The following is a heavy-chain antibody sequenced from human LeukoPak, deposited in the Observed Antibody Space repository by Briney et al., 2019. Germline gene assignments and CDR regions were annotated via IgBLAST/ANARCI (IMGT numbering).Heavy chain of an antibody. V-gene: IGHV3-21*01. J-gene: IGHJ4*02. CDR2: ISSSSSYI. Sequence: GGSLRLSCAASGFTFSSYSMNWVRQAPGKGLEWVSSISSSSSYIYYADSVKGRFTISRDNAKNSLYLQMNSLRDEDTAVYYCARVVVVAATDYFDYWGQGTLVTVSS. CDR1: GFTFSSYS. CDR3: ARVVVVAATDYFDY. D-gene: IGHD2-15*01.